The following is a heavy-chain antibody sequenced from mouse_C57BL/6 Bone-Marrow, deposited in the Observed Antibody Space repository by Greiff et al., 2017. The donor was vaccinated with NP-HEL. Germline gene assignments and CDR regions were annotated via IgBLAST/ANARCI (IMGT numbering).Heavy chain of an antibody. V-gene: IGHV1-9*01. J-gene: IGHJ1*03. CDR1: GYTFTGYW. CDR2: ILPGSGST. Sequence: QVQLTHYGAELMKPGASVKLSCKATGYTFTGYWIEWVKQRPGHGLEWIGEILPGSGSTNYNEKFKGKATFTADTSSNTAYMQLSSLTTEDSAIYYCARKGLYYYGSSYPWYFDVWGTGTTVTVSS. CDR3: ARKGLYYYGSSYPWYFDV. D-gene: IGHD1-1*01.